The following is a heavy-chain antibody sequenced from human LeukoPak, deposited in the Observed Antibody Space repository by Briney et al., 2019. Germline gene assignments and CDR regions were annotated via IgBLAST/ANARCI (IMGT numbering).Heavy chain of an antibody. Sequence: SETLSLTCTVSGGSISSTSYYWGWIRQPPGKGLEWIGEIIDTGSTKYNSSLKSRVTISVDTSKNEFSLNLTSVTAADTAIYYCARGLASGYPPIPFDYWGQGTLVTVSS. D-gene: IGHD3-3*01. CDR3: ARGLASGYPPIPFDY. J-gene: IGHJ4*02. CDR2: IIDTGST. V-gene: IGHV4-39*07. CDR1: GGSISSTSYY.